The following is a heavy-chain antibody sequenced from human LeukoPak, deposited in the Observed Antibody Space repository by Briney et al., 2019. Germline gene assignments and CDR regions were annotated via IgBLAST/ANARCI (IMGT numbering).Heavy chain of an antibody. D-gene: IGHD1-26*01. CDR3: AISKWELFTYFDY. J-gene: IGHJ4*02. V-gene: IGHV1-46*01. CDR1: GYTFTSNY. Sequence: ASVKVSCKAFGYTFTSNYMHWVRQAPGQGHEWMGVISPSGGSTTYAQKFQGRVTLTRDMSTSTDYLELSSLRSEDTAVYYCAISKWELFTYFDYWGQGTLVTVSS. CDR2: ISPSGGST.